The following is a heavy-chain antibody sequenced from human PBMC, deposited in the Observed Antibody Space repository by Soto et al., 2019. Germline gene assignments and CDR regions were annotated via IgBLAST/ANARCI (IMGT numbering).Heavy chain of an antibody. CDR2: IVVGSGNT. V-gene: IGHV1-58*02. D-gene: IGHD5-12*01. Sequence: SVKVSCKASGFTFTSSAMQWVRQARGQRLEWIGWIVVGSGNTNYAQKFQERVTITRDMSTSTAYMELSSLRSEDTAVYYCAASYSGYDILFVAYWGQGTLVTVSS. CDR1: GFTFTSSA. CDR3: AASYSGYDILFVAY. J-gene: IGHJ4*02.